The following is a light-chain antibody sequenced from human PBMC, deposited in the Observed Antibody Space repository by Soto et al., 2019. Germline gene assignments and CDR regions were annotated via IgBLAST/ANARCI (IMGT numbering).Light chain of an antibody. Sequence: EIVLTQSPGTLSLSPGERATLSCRASQSVSSNYLAWYQQEPGQAPRLLIYGASSRATGIPDRFSGSGSGTDFTLTISRLEPEDSAVYYCQQYGTSPLTFXGGTKVDIK. V-gene: IGKV3-20*01. CDR2: GAS. CDR3: QQYGTSPLT. J-gene: IGKJ4*01. CDR1: QSVSSNY.